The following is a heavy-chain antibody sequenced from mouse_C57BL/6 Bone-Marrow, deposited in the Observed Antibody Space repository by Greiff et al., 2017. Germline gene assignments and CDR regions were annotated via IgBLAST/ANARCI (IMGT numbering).Heavy chain of an antibody. V-gene: IGHV1-82*01. D-gene: IGHD1-1*01. CDR3: ARHYGSSPWFAY. CDR2: IYPGDGDT. CDR1: GYAFSSSW. Sequence: VHLVESGPELVKPGASVKISCKASGYAFSSSWMNWVKQRPGKGLEWIGRIYPGDGDTNYNGKFKGKATLTADKSSSTAYMQLSSLTSQDSAVYFCARHYGSSPWFAYWGQGTLVTVSA. J-gene: IGHJ3*01.